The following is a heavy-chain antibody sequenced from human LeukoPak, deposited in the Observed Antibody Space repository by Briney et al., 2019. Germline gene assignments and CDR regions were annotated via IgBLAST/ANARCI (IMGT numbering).Heavy chain of an antibody. D-gene: IGHD1-14*01. CDR3: ANNYDRTKRRAFDI. Sequence: GRSLRLSCAASGFTFSSYAMSWVRQAPGKGLEWVSAISGSGGSTYYADSVKGRFTISRDNSKNTLYLQMNSLRAEDTAVYYCANNYDRTKRRAFDIWGQGTTVTVSS. J-gene: IGHJ3*02. CDR1: GFTFSSYA. CDR2: ISGSGGST. V-gene: IGHV3-23*01.